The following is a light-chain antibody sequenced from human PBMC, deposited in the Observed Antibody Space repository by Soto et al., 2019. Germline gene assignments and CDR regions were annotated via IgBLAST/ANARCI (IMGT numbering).Light chain of an antibody. CDR1: QSVSSN. CDR3: QQYDNWPRT. J-gene: IGKJ1*01. Sequence: EIVMTQSPDTLSVSPGERATLSCRASQSVSSNLAWYQQKPGQAPRLLIYGASTRATGIPDRFSGSGSGTEFTLTISSLQSEDFAVYYCQQYDNWPRTFGQGTKVDIK. CDR2: GAS. V-gene: IGKV3-15*01.